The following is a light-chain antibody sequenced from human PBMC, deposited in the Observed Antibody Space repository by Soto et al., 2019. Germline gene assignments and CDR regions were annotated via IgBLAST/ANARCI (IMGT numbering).Light chain of an antibody. Sequence: QSALSQPPSVSGTPGQRVTISCSGSSSNIGRNYVDWYQQFPGTAPKLLMYRNNQRPSGVPDRFSGSKSGTSASLAISGLRSEDEAEYHCATWDDSLSAVVFGAGTKLTVL. CDR2: RNN. J-gene: IGLJ2*01. CDR3: ATWDDSLSAVV. V-gene: IGLV1-47*01. CDR1: SSNIGRNY.